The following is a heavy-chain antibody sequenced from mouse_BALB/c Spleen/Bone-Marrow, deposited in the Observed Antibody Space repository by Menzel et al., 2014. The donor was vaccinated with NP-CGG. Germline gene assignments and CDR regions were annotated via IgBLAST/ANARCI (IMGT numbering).Heavy chain of an antibody. J-gene: IGHJ4*01. CDR1: GFTFTDYY. CDR2: IRNKANGYTA. D-gene: IGHD1-3*01. Sequence: EVKLVVSGGGLVQPGGSLRLSCTTSGFTFTDYYMSWVRQPPGKALESLGFIRNKANGYTAEYNASVKGRLTISRDNSQSILYLQMNTLRAEDSANYYCARNGKGGYMDYWGHGTSVTVSS. CDR3: ARNGKGGYMDY. V-gene: IGHV7-3*02.